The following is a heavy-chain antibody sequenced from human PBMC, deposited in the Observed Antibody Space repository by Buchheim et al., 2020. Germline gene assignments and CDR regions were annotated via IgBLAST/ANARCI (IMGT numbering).Heavy chain of an antibody. Sequence: EVQLVESGGGLVQPGGSLRLSCAASGFTFSSYSMNWVRQAPGKGLEWVSYISSSSSTIYYADSVKGRFTISRDNAKNSLSLQMNSLRDEDTAVYYCARESRLGYYDSSGLVDYWGQGTL. V-gene: IGHV3-48*02. D-gene: IGHD3-22*01. J-gene: IGHJ4*02. CDR1: GFTFSSYS. CDR2: ISSSSSTI. CDR3: ARESRLGYYDSSGLVDY.